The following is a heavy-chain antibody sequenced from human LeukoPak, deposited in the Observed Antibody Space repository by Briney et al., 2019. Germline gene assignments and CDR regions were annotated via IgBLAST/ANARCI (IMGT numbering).Heavy chain of an antibody. CDR3: AREVVGATHHYFDF. D-gene: IGHD1-26*01. CDR1: GFTFSSYE. Sequence: GGSLRLSCAASGFTFSSYEMNWVRQAPGKGLEWVSYISSSGSTIYYADSVKGRFTISRDNAKNSLYLQMNSLRAEDTAVYYCAREVVGATHHYFDFWGRGTLVTVSS. V-gene: IGHV3-48*03. CDR2: ISSSGSTI. J-gene: IGHJ4*02.